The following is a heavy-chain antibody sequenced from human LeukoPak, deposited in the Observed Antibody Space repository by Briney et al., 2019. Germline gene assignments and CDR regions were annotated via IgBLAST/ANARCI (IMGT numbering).Heavy chain of an antibody. D-gene: IGHD5-24*01. CDR3: AKAVEMATLYYFDY. Sequence: PGGSLRLSCAASGFTFDDYAMHWVRQAPGKGLEWVSGISWNSGSIGYADSVKGRFTISRDNAKNSLYLQMNSLRAEDTALYYCAKAVEMATLYYFDYWGQGTLVTVSS. CDR2: ISWNSGSI. J-gene: IGHJ4*02. V-gene: IGHV3-9*01. CDR1: GFTFDDYA.